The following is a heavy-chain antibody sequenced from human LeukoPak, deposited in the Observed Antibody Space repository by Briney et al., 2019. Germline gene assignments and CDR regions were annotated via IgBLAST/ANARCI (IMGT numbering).Heavy chain of an antibody. Sequence: SETLSLTCTVSGGSISSYYWSWIRQPAGKGLEWIGRIYTSGSTNYNPSLKSRVTMSVDTSKNQFSLKLSSVTAADTAVYYCARARVWFGELLGRSHNYYYMDVWGKGTTVTVSS. J-gene: IGHJ6*03. CDR1: GGSISSYY. V-gene: IGHV4-4*07. CDR2: IYTSGST. D-gene: IGHD3-10*01. CDR3: ARARVWFGELLGRSHNYYYMDV.